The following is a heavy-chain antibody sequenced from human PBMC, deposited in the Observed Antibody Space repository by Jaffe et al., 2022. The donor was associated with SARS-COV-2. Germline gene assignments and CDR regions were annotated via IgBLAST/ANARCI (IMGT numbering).Heavy chain of an antibody. Sequence: EVQLVESGGGLAQPGGSLRLSCAASGFSFSTYWMGWVRQAPGKGLEWVANIRGDEIEKYYVDSVKGRFTVSRDNARSSLYLYMNSLRADDTAVYFCGRWGVRAGLDHWGQGSLVTVSS. V-gene: IGHV3-7*01. J-gene: IGHJ4*02. D-gene: IGHD6-19*01. CDR3: GRWGVRAGLDH. CDR1: GFSFSTYW. CDR2: IRGDEIEK.